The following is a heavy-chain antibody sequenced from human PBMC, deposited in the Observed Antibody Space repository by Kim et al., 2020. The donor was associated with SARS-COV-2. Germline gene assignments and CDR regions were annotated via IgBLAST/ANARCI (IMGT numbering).Heavy chain of an antibody. D-gene: IGHD2-2*01. CDR2: IYHSGST. V-gene: IGHV4-38-2*02. J-gene: IGHJ3*02. CDR3: ARDAFIVVVPAAKPFDI. CDR1: GYSISSGYY. Sequence: SETLSLTCTVSGYSISSGYYWGWIRQPPGKGLEWIGSIYHSGSTYYNPSLKSRVTISVDTSKNQFSLKLSSVTAADTAVYYCARDAFIVVVPAAKPFDIWGQGTMVTVSS.